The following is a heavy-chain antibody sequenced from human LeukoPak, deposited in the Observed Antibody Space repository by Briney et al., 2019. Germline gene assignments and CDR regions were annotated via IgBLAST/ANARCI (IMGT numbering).Heavy chain of an antibody. D-gene: IGHD3-22*01. J-gene: IGHJ3*02. Sequence: PGGSLRLSCAASGFTFDDHAMHWVRQAPGKGLEWVSGISWNSGSIGYADSVKGRFTISRDNAKNSLYLQMNSLRAEDTALYYCARDFRNYYDSSGYYGGGAFDIWGQGTMVTVSS. V-gene: IGHV3-9*01. CDR3: ARDFRNYYDSSGYYGGGAFDI. CDR2: ISWNSGSI. CDR1: GFTFDDHA.